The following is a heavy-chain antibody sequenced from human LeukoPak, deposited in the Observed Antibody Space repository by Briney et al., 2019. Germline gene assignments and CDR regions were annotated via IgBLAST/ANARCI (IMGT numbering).Heavy chain of an antibody. D-gene: IGHD4-17*01. V-gene: IGHV4-59*11. CDR3: ARGGTTVTPGLLWFDP. CDR1: CGSISSHY. Sequence: SQTLSLTCSVSCGSISSHYCSWIRQPPGKGLEWLGYIYYSVSTKYNPSLKSRVTISVDTSKNQFSLKLSSVTAADTAVYYCARGGTTVTPGLLWFDPWGQGTLVTVSS. CDR2: IYYSVST. J-gene: IGHJ5*02.